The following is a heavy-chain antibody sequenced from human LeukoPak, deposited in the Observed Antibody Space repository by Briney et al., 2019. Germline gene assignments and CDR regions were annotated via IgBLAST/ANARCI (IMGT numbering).Heavy chain of an antibody. CDR3: ARARRGQGDY. Sequence: PSETLSLTCAVYGGSFSGYYWSWIRQPPGKGREWIGEINHSGSTNYNPSLNSRATISVDTSKNHVFLKLSSVTAADTAVYYCARARRGQGDYWGQGTLVTLSS. V-gene: IGHV4-34*01. J-gene: IGHJ4*02. D-gene: IGHD1-26*01. CDR2: INHSGST. CDR1: GGSFSGYY.